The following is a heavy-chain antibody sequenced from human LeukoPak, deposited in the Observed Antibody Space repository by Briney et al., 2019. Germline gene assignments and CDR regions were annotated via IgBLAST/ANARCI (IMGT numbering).Heavy chain of an antibody. D-gene: IGHD2-15*01. J-gene: IGHJ4*02. V-gene: IGHV1-69*04. Sequence: ASVKVSCKASGGTFSSYAISWVRQAPGQGLEWRGRIIPILGIANYAQKFQGRVTITADKSTSTAYMELSSLRSEDTAVYYCARGGSCSGGSCYCDYWGQGTLVTVSS. CDR2: IIPILGIA. CDR1: GGTFSSYA. CDR3: ARGGSCSGGSCYCDY.